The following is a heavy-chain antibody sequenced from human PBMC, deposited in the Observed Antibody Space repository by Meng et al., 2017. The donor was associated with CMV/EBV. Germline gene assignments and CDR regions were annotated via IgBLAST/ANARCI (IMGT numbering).Heavy chain of an antibody. V-gene: IGHV3-30-3*01. J-gene: IGHJ4*02. D-gene: IGHD4-17*01. CDR2: ISYDGSNK. Sequence: QVALGESGGGVVQPGRSLRLSCAASGFTFSSYAMHWVRQAPGKGLEWVAVISYDGSNKYYADSVKGRFTISRDNSKNTLYLQMNSLRAEDTAVYYCARDRGDYLYYFDYWGQGTLVTVSS. CDR3: ARDRGDYLYYFDY. CDR1: GFTFSSYA.